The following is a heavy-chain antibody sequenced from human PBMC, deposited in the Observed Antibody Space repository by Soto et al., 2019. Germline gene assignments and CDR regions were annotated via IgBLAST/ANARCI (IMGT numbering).Heavy chain of an antibody. CDR3: AREVSPRLRFLEWAYMEV. Sequence: SETLSLTCAVSGGSISSSGYYWSWIRQHPGKGLEWIGYIYYSGSTYYNPSLKSRVTISVDTSKNQFSLKLSSVTAADTAVFYCAREVSPRLRFLEWAYMEVWGKGTKVTVSS. CDR2: IYYSGST. CDR1: GGSISSSGYY. J-gene: IGHJ6*03. V-gene: IGHV4-31*11. D-gene: IGHD3-3*01.